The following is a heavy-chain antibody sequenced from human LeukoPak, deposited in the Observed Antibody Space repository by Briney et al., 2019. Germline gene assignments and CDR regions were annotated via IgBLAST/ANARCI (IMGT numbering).Heavy chain of an antibody. CDR1: GFTFNSYG. D-gene: IGHD3-22*01. J-gene: IGHJ4*02. CDR3: ARVSSSGYYADY. Sequence: PGRSLRLSCAASGFTFNSYGMHWVRQAPGKGLEWVAVIWYDGSNKYYADSVKGRFTISRDNSKNTLYLQMNSLRAEDTAVYYCARVSSSGYYADYWGQGTLVTVSS. CDR2: IWYDGSNK. V-gene: IGHV3-33*01.